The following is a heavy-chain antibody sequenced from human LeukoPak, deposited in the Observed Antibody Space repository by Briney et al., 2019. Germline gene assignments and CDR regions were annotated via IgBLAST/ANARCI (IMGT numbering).Heavy chain of an antibody. V-gene: IGHV3-23*01. CDR1: GFTFSSFS. J-gene: IGHJ3*02. CDR2: VSTSGAST. D-gene: IGHD3-16*01. Sequence: PGGSLRLSCAASGFTFSSFSMNWVRQAPGKGLEWVSTVSTSGASTYYADSVKGRFTTSRDNSKNTLYLQMNSLRAEDTAVYYCAQNGGNDAFDIWGQGTMVTVSS. CDR3: AQNGGNDAFDI.